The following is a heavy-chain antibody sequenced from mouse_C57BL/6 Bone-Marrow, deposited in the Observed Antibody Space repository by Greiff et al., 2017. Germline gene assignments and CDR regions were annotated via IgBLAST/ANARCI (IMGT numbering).Heavy chain of an antibody. Sequence: EVNVVESGGDLVKPGGSLKLSCAASGFTFSSYGMSWVRQTPDKRLEWVAIISSGGSYTSYPDSVKGRFTLSRDNAKNTLYLQMSSLKSEDTAMDYCARPLGAWFAYWGQGTLVTVSA. CDR3: ARPLGAWFAY. J-gene: IGHJ3*01. CDR2: ISSGGSYT. CDR1: GFTFSSYG. V-gene: IGHV5-6*01.